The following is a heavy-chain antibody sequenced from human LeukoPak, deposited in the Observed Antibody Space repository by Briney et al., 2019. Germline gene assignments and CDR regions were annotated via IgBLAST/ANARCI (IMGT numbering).Heavy chain of an antibody. Sequence: GGSLRLSCAASGFTFSSYAMSWVRQAPGKGLEWVSAIGASDGSTYYADSVKGRFTISRDNSKNTLYLQMNNLRDEDTAVYYCAKDVISVAGTPRYFDYWGQGTLVTVSS. D-gene: IGHD6-19*01. CDR3: AKDVISVAGTPRYFDY. CDR1: GFTFSSYA. CDR2: IGASDGST. V-gene: IGHV3-23*01. J-gene: IGHJ4*02.